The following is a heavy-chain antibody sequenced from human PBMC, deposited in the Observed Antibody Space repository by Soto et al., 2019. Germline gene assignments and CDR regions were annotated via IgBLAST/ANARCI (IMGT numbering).Heavy chain of an antibody. CDR3: AKDKLSSTDAFDT. CDR2: ISYDGNNA. V-gene: IGHV3-30*18. Sequence: GGSLRLSCAASGFTFTSHAMHWVRQAPGKGLEWVALISYDGNNAYYADSVKGRFTISRDKSKNTLYLQMTSLRVEDTAVYYCAKDKLSSTDAFDTWGQGTMVTVSS. J-gene: IGHJ3*02. CDR1: GFTFTSHA.